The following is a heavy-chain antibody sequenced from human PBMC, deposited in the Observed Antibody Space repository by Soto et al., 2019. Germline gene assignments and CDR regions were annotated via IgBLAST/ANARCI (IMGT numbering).Heavy chain of an antibody. D-gene: IGHD2-15*01. CDR2: IYHSGTT. J-gene: IGHJ4*02. CDR1: GGSVSSSNW. CDR3: ARHGGKLFDY. V-gene: IGHV4-4*02. Sequence: PSETLSLTCAVSGGSVSSSNWWSWVRQPPGKGLEWIGQIYHSGTTGYNSSLKSRVTISLDKSKNLLSLNLSSVTAADTAVYYCARHGGKLFDYWGQGTLVTVSS.